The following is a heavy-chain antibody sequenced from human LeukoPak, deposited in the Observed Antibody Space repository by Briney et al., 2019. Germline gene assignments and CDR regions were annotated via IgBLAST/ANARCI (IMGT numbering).Heavy chain of an antibody. V-gene: IGHV3-7*03. Sequence: PGGSLRLSCAASGFSFSTYWMSWVRQAPGKGLQWMASIKQDGSDKYYVDSVMGRFTISRDNAKNSLYLQMNSLRAEDTAVYYCARARNTLAREVIIKADYWGQGTLVTVSS. CDR3: ARARNTLAREVIIKADY. CDR1: GFSFSTYW. CDR2: IKQDGSDK. J-gene: IGHJ4*02. D-gene: IGHD3-10*01.